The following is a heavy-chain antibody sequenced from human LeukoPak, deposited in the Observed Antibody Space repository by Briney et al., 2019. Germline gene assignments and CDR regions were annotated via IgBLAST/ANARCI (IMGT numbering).Heavy chain of an antibody. CDR1: GFTFSNHG. V-gene: IGHV3-23*01. CDR3: AKAYARTYYDILTGYSPFDY. D-gene: IGHD3-9*01. Sequence: SGGSLRLSCAASGFTFSNHGMNWVRQAPGKGLEWVSGISPSGDITYYADSVKGRFTISRDNSKNTLYLQMNSLRAEDTAVYYCAKAYARTYYDILTGYSPFDYWGQGTLVTVSS. CDR2: ISPSGDIT. J-gene: IGHJ4*02.